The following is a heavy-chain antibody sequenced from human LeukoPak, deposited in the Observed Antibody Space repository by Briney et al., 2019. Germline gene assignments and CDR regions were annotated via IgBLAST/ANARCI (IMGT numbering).Heavy chain of an antibody. CDR3: ARLGYCSSTSCYKIDP. Sequence: SETLSLTCAVYGGSFSGYYWSWIRQPPGKGLEWIGEINHSGSTNYNPSLKSRVTISVDTSKNQFSLKLSSVTAADTAVYYCARLGYCSSTSCYKIDPWGQGTLVTVSS. CDR1: GGSFSGYY. V-gene: IGHV4-34*01. D-gene: IGHD2-2*02. J-gene: IGHJ5*02. CDR2: INHSGST.